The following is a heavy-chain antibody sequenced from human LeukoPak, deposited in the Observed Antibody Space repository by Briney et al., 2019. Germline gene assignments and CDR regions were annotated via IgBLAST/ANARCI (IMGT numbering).Heavy chain of an antibody. Sequence: ASVKVSCKASGYTFTSYDINWVRQATGQGLEWMGWMNPNSGNTGYAQKFQGRVTITRSTSISTAYMELSSLRSEDTAVYYCAREAGSSGWYGSDDAFDIWGQGTMVTVSS. V-gene: IGHV1-8*03. J-gene: IGHJ3*02. CDR1: GYTFTSYD. D-gene: IGHD6-19*01. CDR3: AREAGSSGWYGSDDAFDI. CDR2: MNPNSGNT.